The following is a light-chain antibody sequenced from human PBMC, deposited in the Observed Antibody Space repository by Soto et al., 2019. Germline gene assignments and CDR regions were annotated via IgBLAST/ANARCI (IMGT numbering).Light chain of an antibody. CDR2: DAS. CDR3: QQRSVWPIT. Sequence: EIVLTQSPATLSLSPGERATLSCRAGQNIGTSLVWSQQKPGQSPRLLIYDASHRATGVPARFSGSGSGTDLASPILGIATADFPGYYGQQRSVWPITFGHGTQMEIK. CDR1: QNIGTS. J-gene: IGKJ5*01. V-gene: IGKV3-11*01.